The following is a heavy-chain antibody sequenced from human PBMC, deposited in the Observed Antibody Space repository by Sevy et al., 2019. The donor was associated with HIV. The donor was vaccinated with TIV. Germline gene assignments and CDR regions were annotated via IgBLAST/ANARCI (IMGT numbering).Heavy chain of an antibody. Sequence: GSLRLSCAASGFTFSSYSMNWVRQAPGKGLEWVSSISSSSSYIYYADSVKGRFTISRDNAKNSLYLQMNSLRAEDTAVYYCARDDHHYYGSGSYYPYYYGMDVWGQGTTVTVSS. D-gene: IGHD3-10*01. CDR1: GFTFSSYS. CDR2: ISSSSSYI. V-gene: IGHV3-21*01. J-gene: IGHJ6*02. CDR3: ARDDHHYYGSGSYYPYYYGMDV.